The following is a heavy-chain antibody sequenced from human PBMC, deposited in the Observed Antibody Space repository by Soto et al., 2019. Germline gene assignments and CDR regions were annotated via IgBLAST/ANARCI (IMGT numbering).Heavy chain of an antibody. D-gene: IGHD2-2*01. Sequence: KVSCKTSGYTFSNYGITWVRQAPGQPLEWLGWISLYSDGTNYAQKFQGRVSMTTDTSTTTAYMELRSLRSDDTAVYYCARVVPGAEAWFGPWGQGTLVTVTS. J-gene: IGHJ5*02. CDR1: GYTFSNYG. CDR2: ISLYSDGT. CDR3: ARVVPGAEAWFGP. V-gene: IGHV1-18*01.